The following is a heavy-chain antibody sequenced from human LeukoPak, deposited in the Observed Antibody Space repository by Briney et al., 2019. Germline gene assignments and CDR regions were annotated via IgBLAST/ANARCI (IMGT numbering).Heavy chain of an antibody. Sequence: PSETLSLTCAVYGGSFSGYYWSWIRQPPGKGLEWIGEINHSGSTNYNPSLKSRVTISVDTSKNQISLKLSSVTAADTAVYYCARGPRRFLHYYMDVWGKGTTVTVSS. CDR3: ARGPRRFLHYYMDV. D-gene: IGHD3-3*01. J-gene: IGHJ6*03. V-gene: IGHV4-34*01. CDR1: GGSFSGYY. CDR2: INHSGST.